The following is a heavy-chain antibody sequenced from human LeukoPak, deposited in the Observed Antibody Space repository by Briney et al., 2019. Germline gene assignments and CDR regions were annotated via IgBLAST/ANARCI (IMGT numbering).Heavy chain of an antibody. CDR2: IKSKTDGGTT. Sequence: GGSLRLSCAASGFTFSNAWMSWVRQAPGKGLEWVGRIKSKTDGGTTDYAAPVKGRFTISRDDSKNTLYLQMNSLRAEDTAVYYCAKGGGYGDYGFDAFDIWGQGTMVTVSS. CDR1: GFTFSNAW. D-gene: IGHD4-17*01. CDR3: AKGGGYGDYGFDAFDI. V-gene: IGHV3-15*01. J-gene: IGHJ3*02.